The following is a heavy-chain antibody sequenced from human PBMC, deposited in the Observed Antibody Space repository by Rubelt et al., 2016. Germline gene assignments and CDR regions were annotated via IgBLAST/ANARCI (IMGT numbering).Heavy chain of an antibody. CDR2: INHRGIT. V-gene: IGHV4-34*01. Sequence: QVQLQQWGAGLLKPSETLSLTCAVYGGTFSGYQWTWIRQPPGKGLEWIGEINHRGITNHNPSLKSRVTISEEPPKNQFSLKRTSVTAADTAVYYCARQRQLITARRWFDPWGQGTLVTVSS. CDR3: ARQRQLITARRWFDP. J-gene: IGHJ5*02. D-gene: IGHD6-6*01. CDR1: GGTFSGYQ.